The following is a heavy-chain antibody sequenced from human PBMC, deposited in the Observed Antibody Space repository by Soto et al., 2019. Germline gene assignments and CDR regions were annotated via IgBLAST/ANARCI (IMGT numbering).Heavy chain of an antibody. J-gene: IGHJ4*02. CDR3: ARALRYCSGGICYPPPYYFDY. Sequence: EVQLVESGGGLVKPGGSLRVSCAASGFTFSTYNMNWVRQAPGKGLEWVSSISSTSSFIYYADSVKGRFTISRDNAKNSVSLQTNSLRAEDAAVYYCARALRYCSGGICYPPPYYFDYWGQGTLVTVSS. D-gene: IGHD2-15*01. CDR1: GFTFSTYN. CDR2: ISSTSSFI. V-gene: IGHV3-21*01.